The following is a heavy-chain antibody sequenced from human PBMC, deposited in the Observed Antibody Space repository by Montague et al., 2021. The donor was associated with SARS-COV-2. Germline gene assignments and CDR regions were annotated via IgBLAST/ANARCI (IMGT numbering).Heavy chain of an antibody. CDR2: INQRGST. Sequence: SETLSLTCAVYGGSFSGYYWSWTRQPPGKGLEWIGEINQRGSTNYNPSLKSRVTLSVDTSRKQFSLRLSSLTAADTAVYYCARVAGGYYHDSSAYFDYWGQGSLVTVSS. V-gene: IGHV4-34*01. D-gene: IGHD3-22*01. CDR3: ARVAGGYYHDSSAYFDY. J-gene: IGHJ4*02. CDR1: GGSFSGYY.